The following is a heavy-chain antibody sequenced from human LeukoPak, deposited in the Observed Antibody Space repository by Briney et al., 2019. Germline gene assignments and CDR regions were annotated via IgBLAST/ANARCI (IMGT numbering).Heavy chain of an antibody. D-gene: IGHD4/OR15-4a*01. CDR3: TRLREDNGGFDY. V-gene: IGHV3-73*01. CDR2: IRSKANSYAT. Sequence: PGGSLKLSCAASGFTFSGSAMHWVRQASGKGLEWVGRIRSKANSYATAYAASVKGRFTISRDDSKSTAYLQMNSLKTEDTAVYYCTRLREDNGGFDYWGQGTLVTVSS. CDR1: GFTFSGSA. J-gene: IGHJ4*02.